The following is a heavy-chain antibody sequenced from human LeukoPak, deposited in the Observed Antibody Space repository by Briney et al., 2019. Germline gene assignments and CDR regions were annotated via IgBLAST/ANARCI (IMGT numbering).Heavy chain of an antibody. V-gene: IGHV4-59*01. J-gene: IGHJ5*02. CDR2: IYNSGST. CDR1: GGSISIYY. CDR3: ARDRELGS. Sequence: SETQSLTCIVSGGSISIYYWNWIRQPPGKGLEWTGYIYNSGSTDYNPSLKRRVTISADTSKNQFSLKLTSVTAADTAVYYCARDRELGSWGQGILVTVSS. D-gene: IGHD3-16*01.